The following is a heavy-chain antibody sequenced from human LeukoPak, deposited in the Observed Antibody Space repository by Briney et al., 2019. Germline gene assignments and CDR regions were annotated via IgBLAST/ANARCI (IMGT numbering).Heavy chain of an antibody. CDR3: ARDFGGNLEY. D-gene: IGHD4-23*01. J-gene: IGHJ4*02. CDR2: VWYDGSIQ. CDR1: GFTSSTYG. Sequence: GGSLRLSCAASGFTSSTYGMHWVRQAPGKGLEWVAIVWYDGSIQYYADSVKGRFTISRDNSKSTLYLQMNSLRAEDTAVYYCARDFGGNLEYWGQGTLVTVSS. V-gene: IGHV3-33*01.